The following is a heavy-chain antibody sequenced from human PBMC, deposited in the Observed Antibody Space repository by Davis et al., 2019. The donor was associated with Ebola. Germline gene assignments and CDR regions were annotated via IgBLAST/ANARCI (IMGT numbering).Heavy chain of an antibody. CDR3: ARDTPFTDTYGMDV. D-gene: IGHD2-15*01. CDR1: GFTFSSYG. J-gene: IGHJ6*02. CDR2: IWYDGSNK. V-gene: IGHV3-33*01. Sequence: GESLKISCAASGFTFSSYGMHWVRQAPGKGLEWVAVIWYDGSNKYYADSVKGRFTISRDNSKNTLYLQMNSLRAEDTAVYYCARDTPFTDTYGMDVWGQGTTVTVSS.